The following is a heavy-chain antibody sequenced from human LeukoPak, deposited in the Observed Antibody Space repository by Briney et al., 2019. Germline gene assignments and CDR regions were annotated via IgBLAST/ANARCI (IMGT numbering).Heavy chain of an antibody. CDR1: GFTFNDYA. J-gene: IGHJ4*02. D-gene: IGHD6-13*01. Sequence: PGGSLRLSCAASGFTFNDYAMHWVRQAPGKGLEWVSGISWNSGSIGYADSVKGRFTISRDNAKNSLYLQMNSLRAEDTAVYYCARGYSSSWPPDYWGQGTLVTVSS. V-gene: IGHV3-9*01. CDR3: ARGYSSSWPPDY. CDR2: ISWNSGSI.